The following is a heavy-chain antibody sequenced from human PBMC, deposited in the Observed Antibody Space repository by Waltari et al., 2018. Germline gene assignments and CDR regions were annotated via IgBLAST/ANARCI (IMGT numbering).Heavy chain of an antibody. D-gene: IGHD3-22*01. V-gene: IGHV4-4*09. CDR2: IYHTGRT. J-gene: IGHJ4*02. CDR1: GDSLSGYF. Sequence: VQLQESGPGLVKPSETLSLTCSVPGDSLSGYFWTWVRQPPGKGLEWIGYIYHTGRTNYNPPLKRRVTMSVDTSKSQFSLKLTSVTAADTAVYYCARWNSPGRYYGDWGQGSPVTVSS. CDR3: ARWNSPGRYYGD.